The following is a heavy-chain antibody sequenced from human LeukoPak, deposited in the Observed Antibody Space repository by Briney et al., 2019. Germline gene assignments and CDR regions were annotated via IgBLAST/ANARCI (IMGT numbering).Heavy chain of an antibody. V-gene: IGHV1-18*01. CDR1: GYTFTSYG. Sequence: ASVKVSCKASGYTFTSYGISWVRQAPGQGLEWMGWISAYNGNTNYAQKLQGRVTMTTDTSTSTAYMELRSLRSDDTAVYYCARDYANIYYYGSGSPNWFDPWGQGTLVTVSS. D-gene: IGHD3-10*01. CDR2: ISAYNGNT. J-gene: IGHJ5*02. CDR3: ARDYANIYYYGSGSPNWFDP.